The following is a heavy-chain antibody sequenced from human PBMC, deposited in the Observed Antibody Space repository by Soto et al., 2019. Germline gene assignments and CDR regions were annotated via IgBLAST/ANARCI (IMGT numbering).Heavy chain of an antibody. J-gene: IGHJ4*02. Sequence: QVQLVQSGAEVKKPGSSVKVSCKASGGTFSSYTISWVRQAPGQGLEWMGRIIPILGIANYAQKFQGRVTITADKSTSTAYMELSSLRSEDTAVYSCARDPAGYPAGYWGQGTLVTVSS. CDR1: GGTFSSYT. V-gene: IGHV1-69*08. D-gene: IGHD2-15*01. CDR3: ARDPAGYPAGY. CDR2: IIPILGIA.